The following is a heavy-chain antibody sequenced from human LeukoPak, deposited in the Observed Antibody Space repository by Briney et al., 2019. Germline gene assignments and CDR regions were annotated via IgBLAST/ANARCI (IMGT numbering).Heavy chain of an antibody. CDR1: RYTFTSYG. Sequence: SVKVSCMASRYTFTSYGISWVRQAPGQGLEWMGGIIPIFGTANYAQKSEGRLTITADESTSTAYMELSSLRSEDTAVYYCAREYLTGYGSATTLDAFDIWGQGTMVTVSS. V-gene: IGHV1-69*13. CDR3: AREYLTGYGSATTLDAFDI. J-gene: IGHJ3*02. D-gene: IGHD3-10*01. CDR2: IIPIFGTA.